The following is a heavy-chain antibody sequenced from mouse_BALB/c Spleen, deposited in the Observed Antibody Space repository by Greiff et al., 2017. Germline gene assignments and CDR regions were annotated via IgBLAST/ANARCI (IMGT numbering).Heavy chain of an antibody. CDR1: GYSFTGYN. CDR2: IDPYYGGT. J-gene: IGHJ3*01. V-gene: IGHV1-39*01. CDR3: ARGGNGPAWFAY. Sequence: EVQRVESGPELEKPGASVKISCKASGYSFTGYNMNWVKQSNGKSLEWIGNIDPYYGGTSYNQKFKGKATLTVDKSSSTAYMQLKSLTSEDSAVYYCARGGNGPAWFAYWGQGTLVTVSA.